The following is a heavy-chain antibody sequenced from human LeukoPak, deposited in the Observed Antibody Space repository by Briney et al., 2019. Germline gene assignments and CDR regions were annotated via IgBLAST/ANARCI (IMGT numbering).Heavy chain of an antibody. CDR1: GGSIRSNNFY. V-gene: IGHV4-39*01. Sequence: KSSETLSLTCTVSGGSIRSNNFYWGWIRQPPGKGLEWIGTIYYGGTYYNPSLKSRVIISVDTSKRQFSLRLSSVTAADTAVYYCARTYWGTSNLFDYWGQGTLVTVSS. CDR3: ARTYWGTSNLFDY. CDR2: IYYGGT. D-gene: IGHD3-16*01. J-gene: IGHJ4*02.